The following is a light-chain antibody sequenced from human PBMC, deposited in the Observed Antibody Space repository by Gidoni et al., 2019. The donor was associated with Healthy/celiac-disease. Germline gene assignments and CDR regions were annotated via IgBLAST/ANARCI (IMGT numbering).Light chain of an antibody. CDR3: SSYAGSNNYV. V-gene: IGLV2-8*01. CDR1: SSDVGGYNY. CDR2: VVS. J-gene: IGLJ1*01. Sequence: QSALTQPPSASGSPGQSVTISCTGTSSDVGGYNYVSWYQQHPVKAPKLMIYVVSKRPSGVPDRFSGSKSGNTASLTVSGPQAEDEADYYCSSYAGSNNYVFGTGTKVTVL.